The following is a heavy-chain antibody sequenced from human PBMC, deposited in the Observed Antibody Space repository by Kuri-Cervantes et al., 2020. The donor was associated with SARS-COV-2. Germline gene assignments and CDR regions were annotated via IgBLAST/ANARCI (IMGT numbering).Heavy chain of an antibody. CDR2: IDPSDSYT. CDR1: GYSFTSYW. J-gene: IGHJ4*02. V-gene: IGHV5-10-1*01. D-gene: IGHD2-15*01. Sequence: KVSCKGSGYSFTSYWISWVRQMPGKGLERMGRIDPSDSYTNYSPSFQGHVTISADKSISTAYLQWSSLKASDTAVYYCARRVGYYFDYWGQGTLVTVSS. CDR3: ARRVGYYFDY.